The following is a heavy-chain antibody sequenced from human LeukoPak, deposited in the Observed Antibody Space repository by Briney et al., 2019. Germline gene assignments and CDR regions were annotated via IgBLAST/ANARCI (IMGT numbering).Heavy chain of an antibody. Sequence: ASVKVSCKASGYTFTGYYMHWVRQAPGQGLEWMGWINPNSGGTNYAQKFQGRVTMTRDTSISTAYMELSRLRSDDTAVYYCARGDSRGVIYYFDYWGQGTLVTVSS. J-gene: IGHJ4*02. CDR3: ARGDSRGVIYYFDY. V-gene: IGHV1-2*02. D-gene: IGHD3-22*01. CDR2: INPNSGGT. CDR1: GYTFTGYY.